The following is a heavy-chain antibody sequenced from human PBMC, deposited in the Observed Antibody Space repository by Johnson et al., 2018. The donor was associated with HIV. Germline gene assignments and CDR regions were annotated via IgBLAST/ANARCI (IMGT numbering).Heavy chain of an antibody. CDR3: VSEVYSSSSDAFDI. Sequence: QVQLVESGGGVVQPGGSLRLSCAASGFTFSSYGMYWVRQAPGKGLEWVAFIRYDGSNKYYADSVQGRFTISRDNSKNTLSLHMTSLRPEATAIYYCVSEVYSSSSDAFDIWGQGTMVTVSS. D-gene: IGHD6-6*01. CDR1: GFTFSSYG. V-gene: IGHV3-30*02. CDR2: IRYDGSNK. J-gene: IGHJ3*02.